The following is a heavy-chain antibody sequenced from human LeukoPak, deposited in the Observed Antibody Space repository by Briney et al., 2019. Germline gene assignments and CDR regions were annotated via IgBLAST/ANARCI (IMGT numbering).Heavy chain of an antibody. CDR1: SVSISSSSYF. CDR2: IHYSGST. D-gene: IGHD3-9*01. J-gene: IGHJ4*02. CDR3: GRSSRPRFSAVDD. Sequence: PSESLSLTCTVSSVSISSSSYFWGWLRQPPGKGLEWLGSIHYSGSTYYNPSLTSRVTISVDTSKNQISLKLTSVTAADTAVYYCGRSSRPRFSAVDDWGQGTLVTVSS. V-gene: IGHV4-39*01.